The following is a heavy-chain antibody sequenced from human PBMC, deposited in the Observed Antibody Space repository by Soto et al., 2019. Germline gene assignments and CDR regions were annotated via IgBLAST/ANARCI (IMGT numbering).Heavy chain of an antibody. J-gene: IGHJ4*02. CDR1: GYTFTSYG. CDR3: ARGGYFDSSNYLAY. V-gene: IGHV1-3*01. CDR2: INPGNGNT. Sequence: ASVKVSCKASGYTFTSYGMNWVRQAPGLGLEWMGWINPGNGNTKYSQKFQGRVIMERDTFASPAYMELSSLRSEDTAVYYCARGGYFDSSNYLAYGGLGTLVTVSS. D-gene: IGHD3-22*01.